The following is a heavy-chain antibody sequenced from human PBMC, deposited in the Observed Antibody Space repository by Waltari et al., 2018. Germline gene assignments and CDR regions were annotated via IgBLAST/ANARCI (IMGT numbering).Heavy chain of an antibody. CDR3: ARFVGHRRIAVAGRGGDY. V-gene: IGHV4-34*01. D-gene: IGHD6-19*01. CDR1: GGSFSGYY. CDR2: INQRGST. J-gene: IGHJ4*02. Sequence: QVQLQQWGAGLLKPSETLSLTCAVYGGSFSGYYWSWIRQPPGKGLEWIGEINQRGSTNYNPSLKSRVTISVDTSKNQFSLKLSSVTAADTAVYYCARFVGHRRIAVAGRGGDYWGQGTLVTVSS.